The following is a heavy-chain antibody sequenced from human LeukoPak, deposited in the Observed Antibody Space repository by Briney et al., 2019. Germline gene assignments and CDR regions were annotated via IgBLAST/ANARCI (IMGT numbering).Heavy chain of an antibody. CDR3: ARYVVYGSGKYYFDY. Sequence: VKPSETLSLTCTVSGRSVSSTTYFWSWLRQPPGKGLEWIASINYSGSTYYNPSLKSRVTISVDTSENQFSLKLSSVTAADTAVYYCARYVVYGSGKYYFDYWGQGTLVTVSS. CDR2: INYSGST. D-gene: IGHD3-10*01. CDR1: GRSVSSTTYF. J-gene: IGHJ4*02. V-gene: IGHV4-39*01.